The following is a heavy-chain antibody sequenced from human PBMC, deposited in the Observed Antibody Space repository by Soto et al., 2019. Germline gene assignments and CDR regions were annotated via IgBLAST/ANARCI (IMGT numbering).Heavy chain of an antibody. CDR1: GFTFSSYA. Sequence: GGSLRLSCAASGFTFSSYAMSWVRQAPGKGLEWVSAISGSGGSTYYADSVKGRFTISRDNSKNTLYLQMNSLRAEDTAVYYCANPTSSSGWYFYYFDYWGQGTLVTVSS. V-gene: IGHV3-23*01. CDR3: ANPTSSSGWYFYYFDY. J-gene: IGHJ4*02. D-gene: IGHD6-19*01. CDR2: ISGSGGST.